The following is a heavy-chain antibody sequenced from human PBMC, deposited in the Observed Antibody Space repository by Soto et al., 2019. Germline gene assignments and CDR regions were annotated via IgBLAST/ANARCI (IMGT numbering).Heavy chain of an antibody. CDR1: GFTDYY. V-gene: IGHV1-2*02. CDR2: VNPSSGGT. J-gene: IGHJ6*02. D-gene: IGHD4-17*01. Sequence: ASVKVSCKASGFTDYYIHWVRQAPGQGLEWMGWVNPSSGGTNYAQKFQGRVAMTRDTFISTAYMELSRLQSDDTAVYYCAREGSADYGSYGMDVWRQGTTVTVS. CDR3: AREGSADYGSYGMDV.